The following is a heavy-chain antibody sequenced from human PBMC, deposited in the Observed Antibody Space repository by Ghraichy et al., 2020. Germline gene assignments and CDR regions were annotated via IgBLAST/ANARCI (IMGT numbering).Heavy chain of an antibody. CDR3: AKDRVDTMVRGVIIPIDY. CDR1: GFTFSTYA. V-gene: IGHV3-23*01. D-gene: IGHD3-10*01. CDR2: ISGGGGST. J-gene: IGHJ4*02. Sequence: GSLRLSCAASGFTFSTYAMSWVRQAPGKGLEWFSAISGGGGSTYYADSVKGRFTISRDNSKTTLYLQMNGLRAEDTAVYYCAKDRVDTMVRGVIIPIDYWGQGTLVTVSS.